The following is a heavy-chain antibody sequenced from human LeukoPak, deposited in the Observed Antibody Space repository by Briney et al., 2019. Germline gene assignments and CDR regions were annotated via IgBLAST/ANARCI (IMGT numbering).Heavy chain of an antibody. CDR1: GYTLTELS. CDR2: FDPEDGET. J-gene: IGHJ6*02. Sequence: AASVKVSCKVSGYTLTELSMHWVRQAPGKGLEWMGGFDPEDGETIYAQKFQGRVTTTEDTSTDTAYMELSSLRSEDTAVYYCASPLWFGEFRYGMDVWGQGTTVTVSS. CDR3: ASPLWFGEFRYGMDV. V-gene: IGHV1-24*01. D-gene: IGHD3-10*01.